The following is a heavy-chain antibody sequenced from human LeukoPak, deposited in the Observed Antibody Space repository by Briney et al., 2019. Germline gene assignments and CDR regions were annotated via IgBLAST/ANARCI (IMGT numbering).Heavy chain of an antibody. D-gene: IGHD1-26*01. CDR3: ATFRGSYYWYFDY. J-gene: IGHJ4*02. Sequence: PGGSLRLSCAASGFTFSSYGMSWVRQAPGKGLEWVSAISGSGGSTYYADSVKGRFTISRDNSKNTLYLQMNSLRAEDTAVYYCATFRGSYYWYFDYWGQGTLVTVSS. V-gene: IGHV3-23*01. CDR2: ISGSGGST. CDR1: GFTFSSYG.